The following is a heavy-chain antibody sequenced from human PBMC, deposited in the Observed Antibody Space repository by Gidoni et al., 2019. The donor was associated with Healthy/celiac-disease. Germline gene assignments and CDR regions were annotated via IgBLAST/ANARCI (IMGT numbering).Heavy chain of an antibody. J-gene: IGHJ4*02. CDR3: ARDARLYYYDSSGYFDY. V-gene: IGHV4-59*01. D-gene: IGHD3-22*01. CDR1: GGSISSYY. CDR2: IYYSGST. Sequence: QVQLQESGPGLVKPSETLSLTCTVSGGSISSYYWSWIRQPPGKGLEWIGYIYYSGSTNYNPPLKSRVTISVDTSKNQFSLKLSSVTAADTAVYYCARDARLYYYDSSGYFDYWGQGTLVTVSS.